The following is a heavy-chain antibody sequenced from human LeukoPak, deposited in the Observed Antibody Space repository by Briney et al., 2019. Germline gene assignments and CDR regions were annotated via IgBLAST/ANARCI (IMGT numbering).Heavy chain of an antibody. CDR1: GGSINSGSYF. D-gene: IGHD1-26*01. V-gene: IGHV4-61*02. J-gene: IGHJ4*02. Sequence: PSETLSLTCTVSGGSINSGSYFWRWLRQPAGRGLEWIGRIYTSGITNYNSSLMSRATISIDTSKNQFSLKLSSVTAADTAVYYCARSNSGSYRELDYWGQGALVTVSS. CDR2: IYTSGIT. CDR3: ARSNSGSYRELDY.